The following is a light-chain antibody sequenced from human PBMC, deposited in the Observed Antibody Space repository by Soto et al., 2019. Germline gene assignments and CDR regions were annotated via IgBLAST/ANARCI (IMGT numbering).Light chain of an antibody. CDR2: DVT. J-gene: IGLJ1*01. CDR1: SSDVGAYNY. V-gene: IGLV2-14*03. CDR3: SSNTSSSTLYV. Sequence: QSALTQPASVSASPGQSITISCTGTSSDVGAYNYVSWYQQHPGKAPKLMIYDVTKRPSGVSDRFSGSKSGNTASLTISGLQAEDEADYYCSSNTSSSTLYVFGTGTKVTVL.